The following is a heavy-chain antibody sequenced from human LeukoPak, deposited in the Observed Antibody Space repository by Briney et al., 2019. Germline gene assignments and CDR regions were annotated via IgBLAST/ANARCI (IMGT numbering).Heavy chain of an antibody. CDR1: GYTFTSYD. Sequence: ASVKVSCKASGYTFTSYDINWVRQATGQGLEWMGWKNPNSGNTGYAQKFQGRVTMTRNTSISTAYMELSSLRSEGTAVYYCARGRKHGYYDILTGYRKVYYFDYWGQGTLVTVSS. CDR3: ARGRKHGYYDILTGYRKVYYFDY. CDR2: KNPNSGNT. V-gene: IGHV1-8*01. D-gene: IGHD3-9*01. J-gene: IGHJ4*02.